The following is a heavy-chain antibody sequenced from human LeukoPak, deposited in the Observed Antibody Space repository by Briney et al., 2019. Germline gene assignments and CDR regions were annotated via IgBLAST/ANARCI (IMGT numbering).Heavy chain of an antibody. CDR1: GFTFNSCW. CDR3: ARGGLLKYQLAIDY. V-gene: IGHV3-7*05. J-gene: IGHJ4*02. D-gene: IGHD2-2*01. CDR2: KKQDGSEN. Sequence: GGSLRLSCAASGFTFNSCWMSWVRPAPRKGPEGVANKKQDGSENYSVDSVKGRFTISRDNAKNSLYLQMNSLRAEDTAVYYCARGGLLKYQLAIDYWGQGTLVTVSS.